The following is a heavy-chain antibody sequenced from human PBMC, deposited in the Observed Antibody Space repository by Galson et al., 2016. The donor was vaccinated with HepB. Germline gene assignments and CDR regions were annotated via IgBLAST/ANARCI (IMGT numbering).Heavy chain of an antibody. D-gene: IGHD3-10*01. CDR3: ARGVGRGYFDY. CDR1: HFTFTDYN. CDR2: ISGSSSTI. V-gene: IGHV3-48*02. J-gene: IGHJ4*02. Sequence: LRLSCAASHFTFTDYNMNWVRQAPGLVLERVSSISGSSSTIYYADTVKGRFTISRDNAKNPLYLQMNSLRDEDTAVYCCARGVGRGYFDYWGQGTLVTVSS.